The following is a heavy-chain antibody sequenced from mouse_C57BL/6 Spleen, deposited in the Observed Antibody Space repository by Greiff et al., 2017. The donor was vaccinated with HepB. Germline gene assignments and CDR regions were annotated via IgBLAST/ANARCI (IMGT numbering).Heavy chain of an antibody. CDR2: IYPGGGYT. CDR3: ARGAGTGVFDY. V-gene: IGHV1-63*01. J-gene: IGHJ2*01. D-gene: IGHD3-3*01. CDR1: GYTFTNYW. Sequence: QVHVKQSGAELVRPGTSVKMSCKASGYTFTNYWIGWAKQRPGHGLEWIGDIYPGGGYTNYNEKFKGKATLTADKSSSTAYMQFSSLTSEDSAIYYCARGAGTGVFDYWGQGTTLTVSS.